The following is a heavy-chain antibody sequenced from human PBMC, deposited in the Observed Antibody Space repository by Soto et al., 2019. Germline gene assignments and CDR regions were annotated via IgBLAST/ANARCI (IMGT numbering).Heavy chain of an antibody. CDR3: AQDWSSGYYYFDY. J-gene: IGHJ4*02. D-gene: IGHD3-22*01. CDR2: ISDSGGST. V-gene: IGHV3-23*01. CDR1: GFTFSNYA. Sequence: AGGSLRLSCAASGFTFSNYAMSWVRQAPGKGLEWVSVISDSGGSTYYADSVKGRFTISRDNSKNTLYLEMNSLRAEDTAVYYCAQDWSSGYYYFDYWGQGTLATVSS.